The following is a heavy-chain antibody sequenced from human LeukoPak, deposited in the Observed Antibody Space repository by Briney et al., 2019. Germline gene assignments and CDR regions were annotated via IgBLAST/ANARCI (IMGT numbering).Heavy chain of an antibody. V-gene: IGHV1-2*02. CDR3: ARVDSGRYYDAIDI. Sequence: WINPNSGGTNYAQKFQGRVTMTRDTSISTAYMDLSRLRSDDTAVYYCARVDSGRYYDAIDIWGQGTMVTVSS. J-gene: IGHJ3*02. CDR2: INPNSGGT. D-gene: IGHD1-26*01.